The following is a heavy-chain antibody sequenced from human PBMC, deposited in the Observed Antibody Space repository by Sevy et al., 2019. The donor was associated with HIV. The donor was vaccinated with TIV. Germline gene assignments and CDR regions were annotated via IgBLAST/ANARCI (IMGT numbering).Heavy chain of an antibody. D-gene: IGHD2-2*01. CDR2: IYSGGST. V-gene: IGHV3-53*01. CDR3: ARDSLGVPAAMGYYYYGMDV. CDR1: GFTVSSNY. Sequence: GGSLRLSCAASGFTVSSNYMSWVRQAPGKGLEWVSVIYSGGSTYYADSVKGRFTISRDNSKNTLYLPMNSLRAEDTAVYYCARDSLGVPAAMGYYYYGMDVWGQGTTVTVSS. J-gene: IGHJ6*02.